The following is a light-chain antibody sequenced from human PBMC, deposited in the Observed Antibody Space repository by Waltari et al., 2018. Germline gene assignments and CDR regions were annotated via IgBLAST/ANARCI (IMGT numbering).Light chain of an antibody. CDR2: YAS. Sequence: EVVLTQSPAFQSVTPKERVIITCRASQNIGTSLSWYQQKPDQSPKLLIKYASRSISGVPSRFSGSGSGTDFTLTIDSLEPEDAATYYCHQKTYWGGTFGQGTKL. J-gene: IGKJ2*02. V-gene: IGKV6-21*02. CDR1: QNIGTS. CDR3: HQKTYWGGT.